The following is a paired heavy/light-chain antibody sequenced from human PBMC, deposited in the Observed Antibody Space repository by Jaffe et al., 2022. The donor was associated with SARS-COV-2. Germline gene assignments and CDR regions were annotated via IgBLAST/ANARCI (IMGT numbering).Heavy chain of an antibody. V-gene: IGHV3-23*01. CDR3: AKGSSSGWSPCEC. CDR2: ISDSGFTT. Sequence: EVQLLESGGGLVQPGGSLRLSCAASGFTFSTYAMSWVRQAPGEGLEWVSTISDSGFTTSYADSVKGRFTFSRDNSKNTLFLQMNSLRADDTAVYYCAKGSSSGWSPCECWGQGTLVTVSS. D-gene: IGHD6-19*01. CDR1: GFTFSTYA. J-gene: IGHJ4*02.
Light chain of an antibody. J-gene: IGKJ1*01. Sequence: DIQMTQSPSTLSASVGDTVTITCRASQSISNWLAWYQQKPGKAPNLLIYKASSLESGVPSRFSGSGSGTEFTLTISSLQPDDFATYYCQQYNSYSGTFGQGTKVEIK. CDR1: QSISNW. CDR3: QQYNSYSGT. V-gene: IGKV1-5*03. CDR2: KAS.